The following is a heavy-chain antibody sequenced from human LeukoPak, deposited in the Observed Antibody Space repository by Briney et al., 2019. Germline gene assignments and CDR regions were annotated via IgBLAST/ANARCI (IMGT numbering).Heavy chain of an antibody. CDR3: ARDRRYYDFWSGYLPNNWFDP. V-gene: IGHV4-59*12. J-gene: IGHJ5*02. CDR2: IYYSGST. D-gene: IGHD3-3*01. Sequence: SETLSLTCTVSGGSISSYYWSWIRQPPGKGLEWIGYIYYSGSTNYNPSLKSRVTISVDTSKNQFSLKLSSVTAADTAVYYCARDRRYYDFWSGYLPNNWFDPWGQGTLVTVSS. CDR1: GGSISSYY.